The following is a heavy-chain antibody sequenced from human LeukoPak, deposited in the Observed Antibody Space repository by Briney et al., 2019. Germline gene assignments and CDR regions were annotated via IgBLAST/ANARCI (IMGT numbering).Heavy chain of an antibody. Sequence: PSETLSLTCAVYGGSFSGYYWSWIRQPPGKGLEWIGEINHSGSTNYNPSLKSRVTISVDTSKNQFSLKLSSVTAADTAVYYCARLGRSYVPVDYWGQGTLVTVSS. D-gene: IGHD3-16*01. CDR1: GGSFSGYY. CDR3: ARLGRSYVPVDY. J-gene: IGHJ4*02. V-gene: IGHV4-34*01. CDR2: INHSGST.